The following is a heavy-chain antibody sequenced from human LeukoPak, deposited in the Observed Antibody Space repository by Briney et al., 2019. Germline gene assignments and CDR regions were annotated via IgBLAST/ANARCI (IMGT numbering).Heavy chain of an antibody. J-gene: IGHJ6*03. CDR2: ISGSGLST. Sequence: GRSLRLSCAASGFTFSSYGMHWVRQSPGKGLEWVSGISGSGLSTFYADSVKGRFTISRDNSKNTLFLHMNSLRAEDTAVYYCAKGGAVSSKSITMIRGTRRYYYYMDVWGKGTTVTISS. V-gene: IGHV3-23*01. CDR3: AKGGAVSSKSITMIRGTRRYYYYMDV. CDR1: GFTFSSYG. D-gene: IGHD3-10*01.